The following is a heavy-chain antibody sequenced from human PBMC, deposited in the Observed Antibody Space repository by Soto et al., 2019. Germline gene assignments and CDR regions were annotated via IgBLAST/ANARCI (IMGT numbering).Heavy chain of an antibody. CDR2: IFAGGDST. Sequence: EVQLLESGGGLVQPGGSLRLSCAASGFSFGTFAMSWVRQAPGKGLEWVSGIFAGGDSTYYAASVRGRFTITRDNSKSTLYVQMNSLRAEDTAVYYCAKLEHNSGGILDYWGQGTLVSVSS. CDR1: GFSFGTFA. CDR3: AKLEHNSGGILDY. J-gene: IGHJ4*02. D-gene: IGHD3-10*01. V-gene: IGHV3-23*01.